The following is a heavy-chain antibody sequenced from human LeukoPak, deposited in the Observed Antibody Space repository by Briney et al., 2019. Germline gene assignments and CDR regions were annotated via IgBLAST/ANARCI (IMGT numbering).Heavy chain of an antibody. D-gene: IGHD5-12*01. Sequence: GGSLRLSCAASGFTFSSYSMNWVRQAPGKGLEWVSSISSSSSYIYYADSVKGRFTISRDNAKNSLYLQMNSLRAEDTAVYYCARDKPGGGYDYGSDYWGQGTLVTVSS. J-gene: IGHJ4*02. V-gene: IGHV3-21*01. CDR3: ARDKPGGGYDYGSDY. CDR2: ISSSSSYI. CDR1: GFTFSSYS.